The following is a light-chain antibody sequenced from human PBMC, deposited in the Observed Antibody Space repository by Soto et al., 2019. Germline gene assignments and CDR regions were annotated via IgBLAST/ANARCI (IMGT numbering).Light chain of an antibody. CDR1: GSDVGGYNY. J-gene: IGLJ2*01. CDR3: SSYTGSSTYVV. V-gene: IGLV2-14*01. Sequence: QSALTQPASVSGSPGQSITISCTGTGSDVGGYNYVSWYQQHPGKAPKLMIYDVSNRPSGVSNRFSGSKSANTASLTISGLQAEDEADYYCSSYTGSSTYVVFGGGTQLTVL. CDR2: DVS.